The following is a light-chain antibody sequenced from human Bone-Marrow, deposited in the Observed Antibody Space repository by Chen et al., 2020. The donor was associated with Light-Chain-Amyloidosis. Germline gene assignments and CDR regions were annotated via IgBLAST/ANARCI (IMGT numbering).Light chain of an antibody. CDR3: FSEAGSDKRV. J-gene: IGLJ3*02. CDR2: EVS. V-gene: IGLV2-8*01. Sequence: QSALTHPPPASGSSGHSVTISCTGSSSDVGGDMYVSWYQQHPDKAPKLIIDEVSQRPSGVPERLSGSKSGNTASLPVSGLLAEDEADYDCFSEAGSDKRVFGGGTKLTVL. CDR1: SSDVGGDMY.